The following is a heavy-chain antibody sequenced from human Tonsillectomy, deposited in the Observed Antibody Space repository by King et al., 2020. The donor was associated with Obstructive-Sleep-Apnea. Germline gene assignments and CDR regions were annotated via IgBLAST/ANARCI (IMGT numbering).Heavy chain of an antibody. Sequence: VQLQESGPGLVKPSQTLSLTCTVSGGSISSGGYYWSWIRQHPGKGLEWIGYIYYSGSTYYNPSLKSRVTISVDTSKNQFSLKLSSVTAADTAVYYCARDIVDHGSYRVGWFDPWGQGTLVTVSS. CDR3: ARDIVDHGSYRVGWFDP. D-gene: IGHD1-26*01. CDR2: IYYSGST. J-gene: IGHJ5*02. CDR1: GGSISSGGYY. V-gene: IGHV4-31*03.